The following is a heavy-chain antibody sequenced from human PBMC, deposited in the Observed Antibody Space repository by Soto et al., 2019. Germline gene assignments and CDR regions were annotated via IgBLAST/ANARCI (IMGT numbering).Heavy chain of an antibody. CDR2: ISWNSGSI. CDR1: VDCA. J-gene: IGHJ4*02. D-gene: IGHD2-2*01. V-gene: IGHV3-9*01. CDR3: AKDNPQAANVVVPAALDY. Sequence: VDCARHQVRQEPAKGLEWVSGISWNSGSIGQADAVKGRFTISRDNAKNTLYLQMNSLRAEDTAVYYCAKDNPQAANVVVPAALDYWAQRTLVTVPS.